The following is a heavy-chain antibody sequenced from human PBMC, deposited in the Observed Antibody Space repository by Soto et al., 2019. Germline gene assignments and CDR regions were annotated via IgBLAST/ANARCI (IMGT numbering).Heavy chain of an antibody. CDR1: GYTFTGYY. CDR2: INPNSGGT. CDR3: ARALYGGYVTAGIDY. J-gene: IGHJ4*02. V-gene: IGHV1-2*04. Sequence: ASVKVSCKASGYTFTGYYMHWVRQAPGQGLEWKGWINPNSGGTNYAQKFQGWVTMTRDTSISTAYMELSRLRSDDTALYYCARALYGGYVTAGIDYWGQGTLVTVSS. D-gene: IGHD5-12*01.